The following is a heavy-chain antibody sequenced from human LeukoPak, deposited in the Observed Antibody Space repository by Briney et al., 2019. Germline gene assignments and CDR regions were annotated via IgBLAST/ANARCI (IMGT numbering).Heavy chain of an antibody. CDR2: IYTSGST. CDR3: AGNYYGSGSYYSEDRY. CDR1: GGSFSGYY. D-gene: IGHD3-10*01. J-gene: IGHJ4*02. V-gene: IGHV4-4*08. Sequence: SETLSLTCAVYGGSFSGYYWSWIRQPPGKGLEWIGRIYTSGSTNYNPSLKGRVTISVDTSKKQFSLKLSSVTAADTAVYYCAGNYYGSGSYYSEDRYWGQGTLVTVSS.